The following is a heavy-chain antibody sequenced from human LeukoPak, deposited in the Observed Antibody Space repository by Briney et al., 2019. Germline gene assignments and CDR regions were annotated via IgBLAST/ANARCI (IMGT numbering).Heavy chain of an antibody. J-gene: IGHJ5*02. CDR1: GFTFSSYG. Sequence: GRSLRLSCAASGFTFSSYGLHWVRQAPGKGLEWVAVIWYDGSDKYYADSVKGRFTISRDDSRHTLYLQMNSLRAEDSAVYYCARGWYYDILAGPRGANLWGQGTLVIVPS. CDR2: IWYDGSDK. V-gene: IGHV3-33*01. D-gene: IGHD3-9*01. CDR3: ARGWYYDILAGPRGANL.